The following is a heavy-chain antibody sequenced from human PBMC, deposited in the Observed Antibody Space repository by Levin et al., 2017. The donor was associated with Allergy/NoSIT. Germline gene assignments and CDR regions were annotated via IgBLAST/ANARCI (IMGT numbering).Heavy chain of an antibody. J-gene: IGHJ4*02. CDR2: ISWNSGSI. D-gene: IGHD6-25*01. CDR1: GFTFDDHA. V-gene: IGHV3-9*01. Sequence: GGSLRLSCVASGFTFDDHAMHWVRQVPGKGLEWASGISWNSGSIGYGESVKGRFTISRDNAKNSLYLQMNSLRAEDTALYYCTRGLASAAAGTLGEFWGQGILVTVSS. CDR3: TRGLASAAAGTLGEF.